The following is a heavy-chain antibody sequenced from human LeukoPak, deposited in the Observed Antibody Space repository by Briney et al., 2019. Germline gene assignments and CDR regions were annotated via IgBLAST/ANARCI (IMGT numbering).Heavy chain of an antibody. Sequence: PSETLSLTCAVYGGSFSGYYWSWVRQPPGKGLEWIGEINHSGSTNYNPSLKSRVTISVDTSKNQFSLKLSSMTAADTAVYYCARRYCNSISCYHMDVWGKGTTVTVSS. V-gene: IGHV4-34*01. J-gene: IGHJ6*03. CDR2: INHSGST. CDR3: ARRYCNSISCYHMDV. CDR1: GGSFSGYY. D-gene: IGHD2-2*01.